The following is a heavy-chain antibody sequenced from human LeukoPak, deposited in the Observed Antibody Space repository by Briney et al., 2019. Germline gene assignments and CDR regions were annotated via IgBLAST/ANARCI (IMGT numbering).Heavy chain of an antibody. CDR1: GGSINIRNYY. V-gene: IGHV4-39*07. CDR3: ARLSYGSGSYMFDP. D-gene: IGHD3-10*01. J-gene: IGHJ5*02. CDR2: VYSSGSL. Sequence: PSETLSLTCTVSGGSINIRNYYWAWIRQPPGRQLEWIGSVYSSGSLYYNPSLKSRVTILVDTSKNQFSLKLNSVTAADTAVYYCARLSYGSGSYMFDPWGQGTLVTVSS.